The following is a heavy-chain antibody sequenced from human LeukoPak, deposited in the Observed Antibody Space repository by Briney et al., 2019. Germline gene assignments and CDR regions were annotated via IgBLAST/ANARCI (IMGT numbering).Heavy chain of an antibody. CDR3: ASALWDEQQLDY. CDR2: IYPGDSET. CDR1: GYTFTSYW. J-gene: IGHJ4*02. D-gene: IGHD6-13*01. V-gene: IGHV5-51*01. Sequence: GESLKISCKGSGYTFTSYWIGWVRQLPGKGLEPMGIIYPGDSETGYSPSFQGQVTISADKSVSTAYLQWSSLKASDTAMYYCASALWDEQQLDYWGQGTLVTVSS.